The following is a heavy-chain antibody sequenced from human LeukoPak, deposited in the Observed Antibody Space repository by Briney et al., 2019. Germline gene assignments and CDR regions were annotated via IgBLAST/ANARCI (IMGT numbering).Heavy chain of an antibody. CDR3: ARVGNWGNYFDY. D-gene: IGHD7-27*01. J-gene: IGHJ4*02. CDR2: IWYDGSNK. Sequence: GGSLRLSCAASGFTFSSYGMHWVRQAPGKGLEWVAVIWYDGSNKYYADSVKGRFTISRDNAKNSLYLQMNSLRAEDTAVYYCARVGNWGNYFDYWGQGTVVTVSS. CDR1: GFTFSSYG. V-gene: IGHV3-33*01.